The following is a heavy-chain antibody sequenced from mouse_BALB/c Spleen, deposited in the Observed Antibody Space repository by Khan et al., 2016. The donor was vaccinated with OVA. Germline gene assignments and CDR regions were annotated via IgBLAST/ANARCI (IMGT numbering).Heavy chain of an antibody. V-gene: IGHV1-87*01. J-gene: IGHJ2*01. D-gene: IGHD2-14*01. CDR2: IYPGDGDT. CDR3: ASYRYDYFDY. CDR1: GYTFTTYW. Sequence: QVQLQQSGAELARPGASVKLSCKASGYTFTTYWMQWVKQRPGQGLEWIGTIYPGDGDTRYTQNFKDKTTLTADKSSSTAYMQLCTFASEDSAFYYFASYRYDYFDYWGQGTTLTVSS.